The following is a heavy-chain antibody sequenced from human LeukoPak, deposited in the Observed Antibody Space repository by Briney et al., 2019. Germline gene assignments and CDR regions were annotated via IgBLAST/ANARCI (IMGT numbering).Heavy chain of an antibody. J-gene: IGHJ4*02. CDR3: ARDPGGRDDYFDY. CDR2: ISSSSSYI. CDR1: GFTFSSYS. Sequence: GGSLRLSCAASGFTFSSYSMNWVRQAPGKGLEWVSSISSSSSYIYYADSVKGRFTISRDNAENSLYLQMNSLRAEDTAVYYCARDPGGRDDYFDYWGQGTLVTVSS. V-gene: IGHV3-21*01. D-gene: IGHD2-15*01.